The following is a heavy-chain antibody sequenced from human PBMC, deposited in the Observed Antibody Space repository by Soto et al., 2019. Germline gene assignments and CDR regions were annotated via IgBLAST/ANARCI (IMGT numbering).Heavy chain of an antibody. CDR2: INTGGAS. CDR1: GFSVSDTW. CDR3: SRDKDSSDYGLDH. V-gene: IGHV3-15*01. J-gene: IGHJ4*02. Sequence: EVQLVESGGGLVQPGESLRVSCAVSGFSVSDTWMNWVRQAPGKGLEWVGRINTGGASDYAAPVRDRFFISRDESQNTLYLQMHGLTSEDTAVYYCSRDKDSSDYGLDHWGQGTLVTVSS. D-gene: IGHD4-17*01.